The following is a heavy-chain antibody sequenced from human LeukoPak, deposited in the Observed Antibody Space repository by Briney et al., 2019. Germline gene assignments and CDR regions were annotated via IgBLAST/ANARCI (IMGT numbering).Heavy chain of an antibody. CDR1: GDSISSSSYY. D-gene: IGHD3-22*01. V-gene: IGHV4-39*01. CDR3: ARYWGPYDNSGAYFDY. Sequence: KPSETLSLTCTVSGDSISSSSYYWVWLRQPPGKGLEWIATTHYTGSTYYNPSLKSRVTISVDTSKNQFSLKLSSVTAADTAMYYCARYWGPYDNSGAYFDYWGQGTLVTVSS. J-gene: IGHJ4*02. CDR2: THYTGST.